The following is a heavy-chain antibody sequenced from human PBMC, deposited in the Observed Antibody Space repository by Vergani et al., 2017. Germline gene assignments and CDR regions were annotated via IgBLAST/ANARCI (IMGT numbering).Heavy chain of an antibody. D-gene: IGHD3-10*01. V-gene: IGHV3-15*01. J-gene: IGHJ4*02. CDR2: ITSKTDGGTT. Sequence: EVQLVESGGGLVKPGGSLRLSCAASGFTFSNAWMSWVRQAPGKGLEWVGRITSKTDGGTTDYAAPVKGRFTISRDDSQNTLYLQMNSLKTEDTAVYYCTTVSVVRGFTFDYWGQGTLVTVSS. CDR1: GFTFSNAW. CDR3: TTVSVVRGFTFDY.